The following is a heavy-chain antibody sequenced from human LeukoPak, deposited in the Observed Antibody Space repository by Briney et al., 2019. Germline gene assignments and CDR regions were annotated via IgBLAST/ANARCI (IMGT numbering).Heavy chain of an antibody. J-gene: IGHJ4*02. Sequence: ASVKVSCKVSGYTLTELSMHWVREAPGKGLEWMGGFDPEDGETIYARKFQGRVTMTEDTSPDTAYMELSSLRSEDTAVSYCATDLPYDYVWSSYPYWGQGTLVTVSS. D-gene: IGHD3-16*02. CDR3: ATDLPYDYVWSSYPY. CDR2: FDPEDGET. CDR1: GYTLTELS. V-gene: IGHV1-24*01.